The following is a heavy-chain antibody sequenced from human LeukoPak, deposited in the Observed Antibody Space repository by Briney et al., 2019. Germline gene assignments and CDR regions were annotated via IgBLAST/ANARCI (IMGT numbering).Heavy chain of an antibody. CDR2: IGASGGST. CDR1: GFTFSSYA. J-gene: IGHJ4*02. V-gene: IGHV3-23*01. Sequence: PGGSLRLSCATSGFTFSSYAVSWVRQAPGKGLEWVSGIGASGGSTYYADSVKGRFTISRDNSKNTLYLQMDSLRTEDTAVYYCAKAEGYDILTGLDYWDQGTLVTVSS. CDR3: AKAEGYDILTGLDY. D-gene: IGHD3-9*01.